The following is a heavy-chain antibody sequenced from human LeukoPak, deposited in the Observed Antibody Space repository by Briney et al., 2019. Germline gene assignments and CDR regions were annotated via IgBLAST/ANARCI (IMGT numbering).Heavy chain of an antibody. D-gene: IGHD3-16*01. Sequence: ASVKVSCKXSGGTFSSYAISWVRQAPGQGLEWMGRIIPIFGTANYAQKFQGRVTITTDESTSTAYMELSSLRSEDTALYYCAGNYDYVWGRLDWGQGTLVTVSS. CDR2: IIPIFGTA. J-gene: IGHJ4*02. CDR3: AGNYDYVWGRLD. CDR1: GGTFSSYA. V-gene: IGHV1-69*05.